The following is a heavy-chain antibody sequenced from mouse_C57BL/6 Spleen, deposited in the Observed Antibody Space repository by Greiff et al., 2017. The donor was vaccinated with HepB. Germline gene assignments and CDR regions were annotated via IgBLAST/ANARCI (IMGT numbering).Heavy chain of an antibody. CDR3: ARGGTYYSNYGGYAMDY. CDR1: GYSITSGYY. D-gene: IGHD2-5*01. J-gene: IGHJ4*01. CDR2: ISYDGSN. Sequence: EVKLMESGPGLVKPSQSLSLTCSVTGYSITSGYYWNWIRQFPGNKLEWMGYISYDGSNNYNPSLKNRISITRDTSKNQFFLKLNSVTTEDTATYYCARGGTYYSNYGGYAMDYWGQGTSVTVSS. V-gene: IGHV3-6*01.